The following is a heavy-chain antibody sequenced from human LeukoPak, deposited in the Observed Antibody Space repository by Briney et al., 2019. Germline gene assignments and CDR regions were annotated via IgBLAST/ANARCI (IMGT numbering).Heavy chain of an antibody. CDR3: ARDRYISRSWGYDFDY. D-gene: IGHD6-13*01. Sequence: GGSLRLSFSASGFTFSSYWMSWVRPAPGKGVEGVANIKQDGSEKYYVDSVKGRFTISRDNAKNSLYLQMNSLRAEDTAVYYCARDRYISRSWGYDFDYWGQGTLVTVSS. V-gene: IGHV3-7*01. CDR1: GFTFSSYW. CDR2: IKQDGSEK. J-gene: IGHJ4*02.